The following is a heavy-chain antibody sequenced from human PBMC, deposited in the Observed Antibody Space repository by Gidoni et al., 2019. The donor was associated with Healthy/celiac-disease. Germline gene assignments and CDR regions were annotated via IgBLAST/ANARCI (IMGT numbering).Heavy chain of an antibody. CDR3: ARDGGDYDILTGYPYGMDV. D-gene: IGHD3-9*01. V-gene: IGHV1-46*01. CDR2: SNPSGGST. Sequence: QVQLVQSGAEVKKPGASVKVSCKASGYTFTSYSMHWVRQAPGQGLEWMGISNPSGGSTSYAQKFQGRVTMTRDTSTSTVYMELSSLRSEDTAVYYCARDGGDYDILTGYPYGMDVWGQGTTVTVSS. CDR1: GYTFTSYS. J-gene: IGHJ6*02.